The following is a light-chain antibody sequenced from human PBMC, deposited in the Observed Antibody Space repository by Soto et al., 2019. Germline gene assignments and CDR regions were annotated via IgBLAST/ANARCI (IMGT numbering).Light chain of an antibody. J-gene: IGKJ2*01. CDR3: PQSYNTPHT. CDR2: ASV. CDR1: RSISNY. V-gene: IGKV1-39*01. Sequence: DIQMTQSPSSLSVSVGDKVTITCRASRSISNYLNWYQQKPGKAPELLIYASVNLQSGIPSRFSGSGSGTDFTLTINSLQPDDFATYYCPQSYNTPHTCGQGTKLEI.